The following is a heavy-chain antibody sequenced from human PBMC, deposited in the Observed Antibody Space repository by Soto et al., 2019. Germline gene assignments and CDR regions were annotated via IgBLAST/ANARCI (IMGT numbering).Heavy chain of an antibody. V-gene: IGHV4-31*03. CDR2: ISYTGTP. CDR3: ARGRRYSSSWFWFDP. CDR1: GDSISSDGSS. Sequence: PSETLSLTCTVSGDSISSDGSSWSWIRHHPGKGLEWIGNISYTGTPYYNPSLRSRVTISVDPSKDQFSLNLGSVTAADTAVYYCARGRRYSSSWFWFDPWGQGTLVTVSS. J-gene: IGHJ5*02. D-gene: IGHD6-13*01.